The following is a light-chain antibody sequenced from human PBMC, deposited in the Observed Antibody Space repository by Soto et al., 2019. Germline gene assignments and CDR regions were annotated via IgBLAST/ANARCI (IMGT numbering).Light chain of an antibody. CDR2: KTN. CDR1: SIGY. CDR3: AAWDDGLHSYV. V-gene: IGLV1-47*01. J-gene: IGLJ1*01. Sequence: ELTQPPSVSVAPGQTASIACGGDSIGYVYWYQQLPGSAPKLLIYKTNQRPSGVPDRFSGSKSGTSASLAISELRTEDEADYYCAAWDDGLHSYVFGTGTKVTVL.